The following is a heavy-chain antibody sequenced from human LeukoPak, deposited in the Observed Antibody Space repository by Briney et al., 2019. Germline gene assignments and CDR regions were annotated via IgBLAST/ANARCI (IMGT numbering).Heavy chain of an antibody. CDR3: ARMYDSSGYYYPFDY. Sequence: SETLSLTCTVSGGSISSSYWSWIRQPPGKGLEWIGYIYYSGSTNYNPSLKSRVTISADTSKNHFSLKLSSVTAADTAVYYCARMYDSSGYYYPFDYWGQGTLVTVSS. V-gene: IGHV4-59*08. CDR2: IYYSGST. D-gene: IGHD3-22*01. J-gene: IGHJ4*02. CDR1: GGSISSSY.